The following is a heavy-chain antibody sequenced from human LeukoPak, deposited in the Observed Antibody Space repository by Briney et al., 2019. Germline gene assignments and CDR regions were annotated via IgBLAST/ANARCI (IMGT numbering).Heavy chain of an antibody. CDR2: IKQDGSEK. CDR3: ARPITIFGLVIIRNDAFDI. D-gene: IGHD3-3*01. V-gene: IGHV3-7*01. CDR1: GFTFSSYW. J-gene: IGHJ3*02. Sequence: GGSLRLSCAASGFTFSSYWMSWVRQAPGKGLEWVANIKQDGSEKYYVDSVKGRFTISRDNAKNSLYLQMNSLRAEDTAVYYCARPITIFGLVIIRNDAFDIWGQGTMVTVSS.